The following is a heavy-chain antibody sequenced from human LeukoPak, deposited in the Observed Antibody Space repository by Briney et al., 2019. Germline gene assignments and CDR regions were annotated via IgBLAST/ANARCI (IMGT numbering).Heavy chain of an antibody. CDR3: ARREGTWAYNWFDP. CDR1: EYSISSTYY. V-gene: IGHV4-38-2*01. Sequence: PSETLSLTCDVSEYSISSTYYWAWIRQPPGKGLEWIGSFYHYGSTYYNPSLKSRVTISIDTSKNDFSLRLSSVTAADTAVYYCARREGTWAYNWFDPWGQGTLVTVSS. J-gene: IGHJ5*02. CDR2: FYHYGST. D-gene: IGHD1-1*01.